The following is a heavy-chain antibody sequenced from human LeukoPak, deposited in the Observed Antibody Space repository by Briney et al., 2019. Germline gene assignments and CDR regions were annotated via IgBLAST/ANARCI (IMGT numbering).Heavy chain of an antibody. Sequence: SETLSLTCAVYGGSFSGYYWSWIRQPPGKGLEWIGEINHSGSTNYNPSLKSRVTISVDTSKNQFSLKLSSVTAADTAVYYCARVGGISRGYRGQGTLVTVSS. CDR2: INHSGST. CDR3: ARVGGISRGY. V-gene: IGHV4-34*01. J-gene: IGHJ4*02. CDR1: GGSFSGYY. D-gene: IGHD1-26*01.